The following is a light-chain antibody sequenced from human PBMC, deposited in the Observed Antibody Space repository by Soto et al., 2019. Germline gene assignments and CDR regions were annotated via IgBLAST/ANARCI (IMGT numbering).Light chain of an antibody. CDR1: SSDVGGYNY. CDR2: EVS. J-gene: IGLJ2*01. CDR3: SSYTSSSTVV. V-gene: IGLV2-14*01. Sequence: QSALTQPASVSGSPGQSITISCTGTSSDVGGYNYVSWYQQHPGKAPKVMIYEVSNRPSGVSNRFSGSKSGNTASLTISGLQAEDEADYYYSSYTSSSTVVFGGGTKLTVL.